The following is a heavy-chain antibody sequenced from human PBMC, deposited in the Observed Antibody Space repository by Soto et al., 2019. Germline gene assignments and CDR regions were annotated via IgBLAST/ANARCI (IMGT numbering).Heavy chain of an antibody. J-gene: IGHJ6*03. CDR3: AKSTRGVPAAYMDV. D-gene: IGHD2-2*01. Sequence: EVQLLESGGILVQPGGSLRLSCAASGFTFSSYAMSWVRQAPGKGPEWVSTISGSGGTTYYVDSVKGRFTISRDNSKNMLYLQMNSLRAEDTAVYYCAKSTRGVPAAYMDVWGQGTTVTVSS. CDR1: GFTFSSYA. V-gene: IGHV3-23*01. CDR2: ISGSGGTT.